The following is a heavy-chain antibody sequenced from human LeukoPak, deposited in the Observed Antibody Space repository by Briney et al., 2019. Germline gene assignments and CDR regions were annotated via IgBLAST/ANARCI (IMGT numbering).Heavy chain of an antibody. D-gene: IGHD6-25*01. CDR3: ARDFGVAAAVDWFDP. CDR2: IGYDGSNK. CDR1: GFTFSRYG. V-gene: IGHV3-33*07. J-gene: IGHJ5*02. Sequence: AGGSLRLSCAASGFTFSRYGMEWVRQAPGKGLEWVAVIGYDGSNKYYADSVKGRLTISTDNSKNTLYLQMNRLRAEDTAVYYCARDFGVAAAVDWFDPWGQGTLVTVSS.